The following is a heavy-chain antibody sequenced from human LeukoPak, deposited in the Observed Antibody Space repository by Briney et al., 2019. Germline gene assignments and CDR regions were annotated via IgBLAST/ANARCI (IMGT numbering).Heavy chain of an antibody. J-gene: IGHJ4*02. CDR3: ASYYDSSGYPYIDY. V-gene: IGHV3-7*01. CDR1: GFTFSSYW. D-gene: IGHD3-22*01. CDR2: IKQDGSEK. Sequence: GGTLRLSCAASGFTFSSYWMSWVRQAPGKGLEWVANIKQDGSEKYYVDSVKGRFTISRDNAKNSLYLQMNSLRAEDTAVYYCASYYDSSGYPYIDYWGQGTLVTVSS.